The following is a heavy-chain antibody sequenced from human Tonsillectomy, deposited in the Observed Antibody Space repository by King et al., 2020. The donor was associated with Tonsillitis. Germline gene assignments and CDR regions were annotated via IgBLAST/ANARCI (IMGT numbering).Heavy chain of an antibody. CDR2: IYPGDSDT. J-gene: IGHJ5*01. CDR3: ARPGSGILTAYPRVLFDF. D-gene: IGHD3-9*01. CDR1: EYSFTSYW. V-gene: IGHV5-51*01. Sequence: VQLVESGAEVKKPGESLKISCKGSEYSFTSYWIGWVRQMPGKALEWMGIIYPGDSDTRYSPSFQGQVTISADTSTSTAYLQWSSLNASDTAMYYCARPGSGILTAYPRVLFDFWGQGTLVTVYS.